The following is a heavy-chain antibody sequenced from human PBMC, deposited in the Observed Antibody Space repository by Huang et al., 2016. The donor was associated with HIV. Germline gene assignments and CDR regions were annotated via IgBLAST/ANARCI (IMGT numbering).Heavy chain of an antibody. D-gene: IGHD4-17*01. V-gene: IGHV1-18*01. CDR3: ARDRGYGDYERLDY. Sequence: QVQLVQSGAEVKKPGASVKVSCKASGYTFTNYDISWVRQAPGQGLEWMGWTSGSNGNTNYAQKLQGRVTMTTDTSTSTAYMDLRSLGSDDTAVYYCARDRGYGDYERLDYWGQGTLVTVSS. CDR1: GYTFTNYD. CDR2: TSGSNGNT. J-gene: IGHJ4*02.